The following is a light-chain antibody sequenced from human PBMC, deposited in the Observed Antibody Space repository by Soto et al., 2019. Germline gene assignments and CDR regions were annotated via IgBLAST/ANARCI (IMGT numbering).Light chain of an antibody. J-gene: IGKJ4*01. CDR3: QQYNDWPPLT. CDR1: QSVSRN. Sequence: ETVMTQSPATLSVSPGERATLSCRASQSVSRNLAWYQHKPGQAPRLLIYGASTRATGIPVRFSGSGSGTEFTLTISSLQSEEFAVYYCQQYNDWPPLTFGGGTKVEIK. V-gene: IGKV3-15*01. CDR2: GAS.